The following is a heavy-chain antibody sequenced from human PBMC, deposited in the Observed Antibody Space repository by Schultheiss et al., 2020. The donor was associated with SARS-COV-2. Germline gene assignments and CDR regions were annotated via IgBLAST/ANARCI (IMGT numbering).Heavy chain of an antibody. V-gene: IGHV4-59*01. CDR2: IYYSGST. J-gene: IGHJ4*02. CDR1: GGSISSYY. D-gene: IGHD3-10*01. Sequence: SQTLSLTCTVSGGSISSYYWSWIRQPPGKGLEWIGYIYYSGSTNYNPSLKSRVTISVDTSKNQFSLKLSSVTAADTAVYYCARHLLYGSGSNLADYWGQGTLVTVSS. CDR3: ARHLLYGSGSNLADY.